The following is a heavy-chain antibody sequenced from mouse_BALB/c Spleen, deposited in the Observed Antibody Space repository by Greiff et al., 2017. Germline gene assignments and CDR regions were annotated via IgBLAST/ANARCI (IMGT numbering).Heavy chain of an antibody. V-gene: IGHV2-9*02. CDR1: GFSLTSYG. D-gene: IGHD4-1*01. CDR2: IWAGGST. CDR3: ARGERLGSFAY. J-gene: IGHJ3*01. Sequence: VKLMESGPGLVAPSQSLSITCTVSGFSLTSYGVHWVRQPPGKGLEWLGVIWAGGSTNYNSALMSRLSISKDNSKSQVFLKMNSLQTDDTAMYYCARGERLGSFAYWGQGTLVTVSA.